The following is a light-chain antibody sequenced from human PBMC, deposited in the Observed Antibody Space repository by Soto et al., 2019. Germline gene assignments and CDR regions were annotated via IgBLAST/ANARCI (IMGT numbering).Light chain of an antibody. Sequence: QPVLTQPPSASETPGQRVSISCSGSSSNIGSSTVNWYQQLPGTAPKLLIYANNQRPSRVPDRFSGSKSGTSASLAISGLQSEDEADYYCAAWYDSLNGQVFGTGTKLTVL. CDR3: AAWYDSLNGQV. CDR2: ANN. V-gene: IGLV1-44*01. CDR1: SSNIGSST. J-gene: IGLJ1*01.